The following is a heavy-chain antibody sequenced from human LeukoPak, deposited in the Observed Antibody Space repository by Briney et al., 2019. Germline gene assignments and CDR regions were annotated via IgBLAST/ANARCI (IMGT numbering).Heavy chain of an antibody. CDR2: IYYSGST. CDR1: GGSISSSSYY. D-gene: IGHD2-15*01. CDR3: ARGGWYQDY. J-gene: IGHJ4*02. Sequence: SETLSLTCTVSGGSISSSSYYWSWIRQSPGKGLEWIGYIYYSGSTNYNPSLKSRVTISVDTSKNQFSLKLTSVTAADTAVYYCARGGWYQDYWGQGTLVTVSS. V-gene: IGHV4-61*01.